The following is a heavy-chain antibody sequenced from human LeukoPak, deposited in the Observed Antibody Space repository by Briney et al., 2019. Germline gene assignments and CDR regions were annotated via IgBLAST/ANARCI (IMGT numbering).Heavy chain of an antibody. CDR3: ARDPDVVVVAATQNWFDP. Sequence: GSSVTVSCKASGGTFSSYTISWVRQAPGQGLEWMGRIIPILGIANYAQKFQGRVTITADKSTSTAYMELSSLRSEDTAVYYCARDPDVVVVAATQNWFDPWGQGTLVTVSS. CDR2: IIPILGIA. D-gene: IGHD2-15*01. J-gene: IGHJ5*02. CDR1: GGTFSSYT. V-gene: IGHV1-69*04.